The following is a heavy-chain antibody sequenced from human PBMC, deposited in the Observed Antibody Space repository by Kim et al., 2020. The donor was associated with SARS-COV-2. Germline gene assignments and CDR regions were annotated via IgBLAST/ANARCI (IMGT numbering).Heavy chain of an antibody. Sequence: GGSLRLSCAASGFTFSSYSMNWVRQAPGKGLEWVSSISSSSSYIYYADSVKGRFTISRDNAKNSLYLQMNSLRAEDTAVYYCARGGASGSYYAPYYYYYMDVWGKGTTVTVSS. CDR3: ARGGASGSYYAPYYYYYMDV. J-gene: IGHJ6*03. CDR2: ISSSSSYI. V-gene: IGHV3-21*01. CDR1: GFTFSSYS. D-gene: IGHD1-26*01.